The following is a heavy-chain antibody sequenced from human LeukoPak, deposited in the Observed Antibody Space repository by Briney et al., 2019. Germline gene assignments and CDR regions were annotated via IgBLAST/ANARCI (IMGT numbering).Heavy chain of an antibody. V-gene: IGHV5-51*01. J-gene: IGHJ5*02. CDR2: IFPGDSDT. D-gene: IGHD3-16*01. CDR3: ARRSYVWGSYDDP. Sequence: GESLKISCKSSGYSFTNYWIGWVRQMPGKGLEWMGIIFPGDSDTRYRPSFQGQVTISVDKSISTAYLQWSSLKASDTAIYYCARRSYVWGSYDDPWGQGTLVTVSS. CDR1: GYSFTNYW.